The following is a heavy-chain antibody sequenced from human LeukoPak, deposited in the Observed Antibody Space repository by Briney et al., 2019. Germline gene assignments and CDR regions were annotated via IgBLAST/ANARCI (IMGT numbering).Heavy chain of an antibody. Sequence: EASVKVSCKASGYTFTNYGISWVRQAPGQGLEWMGWISAYNGDTKYAQKLQGRVTMTTDTSTSTVYVELRSLRSDDTAVYYCARDGYTFGGVKTRFDFWGQGTLVTVSS. CDR1: GYTFTNYG. D-gene: IGHD3-16*01. J-gene: IGHJ4*02. CDR2: ISAYNGDT. V-gene: IGHV1-18*01. CDR3: ARDGYTFGGVKTRFDF.